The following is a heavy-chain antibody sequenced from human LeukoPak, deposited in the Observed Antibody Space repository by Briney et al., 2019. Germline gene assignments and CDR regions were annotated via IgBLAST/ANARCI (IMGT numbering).Heavy chain of an antibody. CDR3: ASNQWPSWYFDL. CDR1: GGSISSNGYY. J-gene: IGHJ2*01. V-gene: IGHV4-39*07. CDR2: IYYTGST. D-gene: IGHD6-19*01. Sequence: SETLSLTCSVSGGSISSNGYYWGWIRQPPGKGLEWIGSIYYTGSTFDNPSLKSRVTISMDKSRNQLSLKLNSVTAADTAVYYCASNQWPSWYFDLWGRGTLVTVSA.